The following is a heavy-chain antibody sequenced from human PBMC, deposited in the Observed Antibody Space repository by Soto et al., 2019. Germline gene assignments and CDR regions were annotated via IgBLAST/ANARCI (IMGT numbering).Heavy chain of an antibody. V-gene: IGHV4-34*01. CDR2: INHSGST. CDR3: ARVEDSSSWERDY. Sequence: QVQLQQWGAGLLKPSETLSLTCAVYGGSFSGYYWSWIRQPPGTGLESIGEINHSGSTNYIPSLQLRVTISVDTRKHPCPRALGPVTAADTAVYYCARVEDSSSWERDYWGQGTLVTGSS. J-gene: IGHJ4*02. D-gene: IGHD6-13*01. CDR1: GGSFSGYY.